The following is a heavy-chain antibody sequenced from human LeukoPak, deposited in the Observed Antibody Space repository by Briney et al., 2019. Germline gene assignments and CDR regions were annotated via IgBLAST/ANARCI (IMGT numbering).Heavy chain of an antibody. CDR1: GYTFTKDW. J-gene: IGHJ5*02. CDR2: IYPGDSDI. D-gene: IGHD2-15*01. Sequence: GESLKISCKVSGYTFTKDWIGWVRQTPDKGLEWMAMIYPGDSDIIYSPSFQGQVSISVDKSISTAYLQWSSLKASDTAMYYCARLVEKSRYCSGGSCYYNWFDPWGQGTLVTVSS. V-gene: IGHV5-51*01. CDR3: ARLVEKSRYCSGGSCYYNWFDP.